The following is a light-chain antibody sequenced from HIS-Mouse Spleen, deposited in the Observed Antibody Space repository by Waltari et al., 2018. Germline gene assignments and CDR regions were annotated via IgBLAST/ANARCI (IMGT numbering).Light chain of an antibody. CDR3: CSYAGSYTGV. CDR1: SSDVGGFNY. V-gene: IGLV2-11*01. CDR2: DVS. Sequence: QSALTQPRPVSGSPGQPATIPCTGTSSDVGGFNYVSWYQQHPGKAPKLMIYDVSKRPSGVPDRFSGSKSGNTASLTISGLQAEDEADYYCCSYAGSYTGVFGTGTKVTVL. J-gene: IGLJ1*01.